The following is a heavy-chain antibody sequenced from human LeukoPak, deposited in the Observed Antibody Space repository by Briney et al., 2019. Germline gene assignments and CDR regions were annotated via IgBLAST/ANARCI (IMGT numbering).Heavy chain of an antibody. J-gene: IGHJ6*03. D-gene: IGHD6-19*01. CDR3: ARRGSYSSGWFAYYYYYMDV. CDR2: INHSGST. CDR1: GGSFSGYY. V-gene: IGHV4-34*01. Sequence: SETLSLTCAVYGGSFSGYYWSWIRQPSGKGLEWIGEINHSGSTNYNPSLKSRVTISVDTSKNQFSLKLSSVTAADTAVYYCARRGSYSSGWFAYYYYYMDVWGKGTTVTISS.